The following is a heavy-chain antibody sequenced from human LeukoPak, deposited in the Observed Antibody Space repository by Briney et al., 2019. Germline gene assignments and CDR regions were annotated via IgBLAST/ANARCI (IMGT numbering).Heavy chain of an antibody. D-gene: IGHD4-23*01. CDR1: GFTFSSYS. Sequence: PGGSLRLSCAASGFTFSSYSMNWVRQAPGKGLEWVSSISSSSSYIYYADSVKGRFTISRDNSKNTLYLQINSLRTEDTAVYFCAKEGRWLDSWGQGTLVTVSS. CDR3: AKEGRWLDS. J-gene: IGHJ4*02. CDR2: ISSSSSYI. V-gene: IGHV3-21*01.